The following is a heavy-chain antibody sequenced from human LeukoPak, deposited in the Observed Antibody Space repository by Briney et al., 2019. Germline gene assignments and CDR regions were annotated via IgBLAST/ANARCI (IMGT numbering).Heavy chain of an antibody. CDR2: ISSSSSYI. V-gene: IGHV3-21*01. D-gene: IGHD6-13*01. CDR1: GFTFSSYS. J-gene: IGHJ3*02. Sequence: GGSLRLSCAASGFTFSSYSMNWVRQAPGKGLEWVSSISSSSSYIYYADSVKGRFTISRDNAKNLLYLQMNSLRAEDTAVYYCARGGAAAGTRDAFDIWGQGTMVTVSS. CDR3: ARGGAAAGTRDAFDI.